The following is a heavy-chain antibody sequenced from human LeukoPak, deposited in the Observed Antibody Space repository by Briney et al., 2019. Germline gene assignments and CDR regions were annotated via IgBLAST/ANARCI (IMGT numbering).Heavy chain of an antibody. CDR3: AGVATGSYDWFAP. D-gene: IGHD3-10*01. V-gene: IGHV3-74*01. CDR2: INRDGSTT. CDR1: GFTFDDYA. J-gene: IGHJ5*02. Sequence: GRALRLSCAASGFTFDDYAMHWVRQAPGKGLVWVSRINRDGSTTSYADSVKGRFTISRHNSKNTLYLQMHSLRAADTAVFFCAGVATGSYDWFAPWGQGTLVTVSS.